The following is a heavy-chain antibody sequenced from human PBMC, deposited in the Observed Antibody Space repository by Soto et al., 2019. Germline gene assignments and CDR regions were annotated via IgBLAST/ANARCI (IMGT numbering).Heavy chain of an antibody. V-gene: IGHV1-69*11. CDR2: IIPVLGTT. D-gene: IGHD5-12*01. CDR3: ARATIGHVTRYYFDY. CDR1: GGTFRTES. J-gene: IGHJ4*02. Sequence: QVQLVQSGAVVKKPGSSVKVSCEASGGTFRTESFNWVRQAPGQGLEWMGRIIPVLGTTDYAPRFRGRVTITADESTSTAYMEVGSLTYDDTAVYYCARATIGHVTRYYFDYWGQGTLVTVSS.